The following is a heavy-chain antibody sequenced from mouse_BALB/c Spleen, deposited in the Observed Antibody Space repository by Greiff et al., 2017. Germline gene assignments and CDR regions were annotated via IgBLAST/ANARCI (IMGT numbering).Heavy chain of an antibody. CDR1: GFAFSSYD. CDR2: ISSGGGST. Sequence: EVKLMESGGGLVKPGGSLKLSCAASGFAFSSYDMSWVRQTPEKRLEWVAYISSGGGSTYYPDTVKGRFTISRDNAKNTLYLQMSSLKSEDTAMYYCARGDYYGSSPPYYAMDYWGQGTSVTVSS. J-gene: IGHJ4*01. V-gene: IGHV5-12-1*01. CDR3: ARGDYYGSSPPYYAMDY. D-gene: IGHD1-1*01.